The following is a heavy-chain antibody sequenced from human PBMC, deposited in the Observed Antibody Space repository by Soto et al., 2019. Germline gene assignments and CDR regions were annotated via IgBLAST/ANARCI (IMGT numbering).Heavy chain of an antibody. CDR1: GFTLSTYG. V-gene: IGHV3-48*02. CDR3: ARDGYCISTSCYFLPDV. D-gene: IGHD2-2*03. CDR2: ISSSSTTI. J-gene: IGHJ6*02. Sequence: EVQLVESGGGLVQPGGSLRLSCVASGFTLSTYGMNWVRQAPGKGLEWVSFISSSSTTIYYADSVKGRFTISRDNAKNSLYLQMNSLRDEDTALHYCARDGYCISTSCYFLPDVWGQGTTVTVSS.